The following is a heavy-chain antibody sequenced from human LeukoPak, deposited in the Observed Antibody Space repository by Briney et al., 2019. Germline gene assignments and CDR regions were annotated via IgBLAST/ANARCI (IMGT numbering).Heavy chain of an antibody. CDR1: GFTFDDYA. CDR2: ISWNSGSI. CDR3: ARMDDKLDY. V-gene: IGHV3-9*01. Sequence: GGSLRLSCAASGFTFDDYAMHWVRQAPGKGLEWVSGISWNSGSIGYADSVKGRFTISRDNSKNTLYLQMNSLRAEDTAVYYCARMDDKLDYWGQGTLVTVSS. J-gene: IGHJ4*02. D-gene: IGHD1-1*01.